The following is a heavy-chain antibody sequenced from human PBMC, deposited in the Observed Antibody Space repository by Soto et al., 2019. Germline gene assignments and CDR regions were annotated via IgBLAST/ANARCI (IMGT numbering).Heavy chain of an antibody. CDR1: GGTFSSYA. V-gene: IGHV1-69*13. Sequence: ASVKVSCKASGGTFSSYAISWVRQAPGQGLEWMGGIIPIFGTVNYAQKFQGRVTITADESTSTAYMELSSLRSEDTAVYYCARGGLDWNLGYYYYGMDVWGQGTTVTVSS. J-gene: IGHJ6*02. CDR2: IIPIFGTV. CDR3: ARGGLDWNLGYYYYGMDV. D-gene: IGHD1-7*01.